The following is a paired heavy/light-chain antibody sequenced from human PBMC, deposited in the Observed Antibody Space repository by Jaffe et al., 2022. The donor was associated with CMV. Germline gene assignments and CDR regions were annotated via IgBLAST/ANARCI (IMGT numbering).Light chain of an antibody. J-gene: IGKJ4*01. CDR2: AAS. CDR3: QHYYITPLT. Sequence: DIQMTQSPSSLSASVGDRVTITCRASQGISNSLAWYQQKPGKAPKLLLYAASRLESGVPSRFSGSGSGTDYTLTISSLQPEDFATYYCQHYYITPLTFGGGTKVEIK. V-gene: IGKV1-NL1*01. CDR1: QGISNS.
Heavy chain of an antibody. CDR1: GGSISNYY. CDR2: IFFSGST. CDR3: ARHASGSYYYYMDV. D-gene: IGHD1-26*01. V-gene: IGHV4-59*08. Sequence: QVQLQESGPGLVKPSETLSLTCTVSGGSISNYYWSWVRQPPGKGLEWIGYIFFSGSTNYNPSLKSRVTISVDTSKNQFSLKLSSVTAADTAVYYCARHASGSYYYYMDVWGKGTTVTVSS. J-gene: IGHJ6*03.